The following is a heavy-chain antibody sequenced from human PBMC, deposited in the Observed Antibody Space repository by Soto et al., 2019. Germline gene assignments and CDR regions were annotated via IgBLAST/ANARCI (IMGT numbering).Heavy chain of an antibody. CDR2: IYPGDSDT. CDR3: ARVGMVDIVVVPPSYGMDV. CDR1: GYSFTSYW. Sequence: GESLKISCNGSGYSFTSYWICWVRQMPWKGLEWMGIIYPGDSDTRYSPSFQGQVTISADKSISTAYLQWSSLKASDTAMYYCARVGMVDIVVVPPSYGMDVWGQGTTVT. J-gene: IGHJ6*02. V-gene: IGHV5-51*01. D-gene: IGHD2-2*01.